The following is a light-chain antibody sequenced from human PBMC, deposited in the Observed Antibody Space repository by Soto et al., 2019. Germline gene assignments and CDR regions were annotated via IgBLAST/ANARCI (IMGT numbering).Light chain of an antibody. CDR2: GAS. J-gene: IGKJ4*01. V-gene: IGKV3-15*01. Sequence: EIVLTQSPATLSLSPGERATLSCRASETIRGLLAWYQQRPGQPPRLLIYGASTRATGIPARFSGSGSGTEFNLTISSLQSEDFGVYYCQQYNNWPRATFGGGTKVDIK. CDR3: QQYNNWPRAT. CDR1: ETIRGL.